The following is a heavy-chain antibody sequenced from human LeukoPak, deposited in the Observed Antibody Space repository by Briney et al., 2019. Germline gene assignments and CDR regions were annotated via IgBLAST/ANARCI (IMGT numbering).Heavy chain of an antibody. CDR3: ARVWEGATDAFDI. CDR1: GGSINSDNFY. V-gene: IGHV4-61*02. J-gene: IGHJ3*02. CDR2: IYTSGNT. Sequence: SQTLSLTCTVSGGSINSDNFYWSWIRQPAGKGLKWIGRIYTSGNTKYNPSLNSRVTISLDSSKNQFSLDLTSVTAADTAVYYCARVWEGATDAFDIWGQGTTVTVSS. D-gene: IGHD1-26*01.